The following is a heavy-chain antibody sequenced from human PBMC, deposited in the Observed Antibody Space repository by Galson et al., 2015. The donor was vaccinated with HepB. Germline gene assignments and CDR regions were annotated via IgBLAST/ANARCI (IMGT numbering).Heavy chain of an antibody. CDR1: GGSFSGYY. J-gene: IGHJ5*02. D-gene: IGHD1-1*01. V-gene: IGHV4-34*01. CDR2: INHSGST. Sequence: SETLSLTCAVYGGSFSGYYWSWIRQPPGKGLEWIGEINHSGSTNYNPSLKSRVTISVDTSKNQFSLKLSSVTAADTAVYYCARGLWWKAGTRRFDPWGQGTLVTVSS. CDR3: ARGLWWKAGTRRFDP.